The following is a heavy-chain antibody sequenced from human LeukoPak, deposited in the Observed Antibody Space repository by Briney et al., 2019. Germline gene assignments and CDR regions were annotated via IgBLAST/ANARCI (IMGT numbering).Heavy chain of an antibody. J-gene: IGHJ6*03. Sequence: ASVKVSCEASGYTFTSYGISWVRQAPGQGLEWMGWMNPNSGNTGYAQKFQGRVTITRNTSISTAYMELSSLRSEDTAVYYCARGISSSWYPYYYYYYYMDVWGKGTTVTVSS. D-gene: IGHD6-13*01. CDR3: ARGISSSWYPYYYYYYYMDV. CDR1: GYTFTSYG. CDR2: MNPNSGNT. V-gene: IGHV1-8*03.